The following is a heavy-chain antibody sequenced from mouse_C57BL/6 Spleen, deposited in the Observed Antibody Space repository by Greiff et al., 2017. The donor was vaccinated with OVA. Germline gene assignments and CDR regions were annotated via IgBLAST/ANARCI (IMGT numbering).Heavy chain of an antibody. CDR2: IDTSDSYT. CDR3: TTIYYYGSRSY. CDR1: GYTFTSYW. V-gene: IGHV1-69*01. D-gene: IGHD1-1*01. Sequence: QVQLQQPGAELVMPGASVKLSCKASGYTFTSYWMHWVKQRPGQGLEWIGEIDTSDSYTNYNQKFKGKSTLTVDKSSSTAYMQLSSLTSEDSAVYYCTTIYYYGSRSYWGQGTTLTVSS. J-gene: IGHJ2*01.